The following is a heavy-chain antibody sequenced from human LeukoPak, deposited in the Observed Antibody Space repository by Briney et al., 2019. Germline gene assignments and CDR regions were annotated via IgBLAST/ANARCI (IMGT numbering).Heavy chain of an antibody. D-gene: IGHD6-6*01. J-gene: IGHJ6*03. Sequence: SETLSLTCTVSGGSISSYYWSWIRQPPGKGLEWIGYIYYSGSTNYNPSLKSRVTISVDTSKNQFSLKLSSVTAADTAVYYCASDLRRIAARLGYYYMDVWGKGTTVTVSS. CDR3: ASDLRRIAARLGYYYMDV. V-gene: IGHV4-59*01. CDR1: GGSISSYY. CDR2: IYYSGST.